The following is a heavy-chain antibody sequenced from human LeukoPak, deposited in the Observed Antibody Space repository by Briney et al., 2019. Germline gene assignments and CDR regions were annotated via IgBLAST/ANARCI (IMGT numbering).Heavy chain of an antibody. V-gene: IGHV3-33*01. D-gene: IGHD3-22*01. J-gene: IGHJ4*02. CDR3: ARGLFRSITMIVPEDY. Sequence: GGSLRLSCAASGFTFRSYGMHWVRQAPGKGLEWVAVIWYDGSNKYYADSVKGRFTISRDNSKNTLYLQMNSLSPEDTAVYYCARGLFRSITMIVPEDYWGQGTLVTVSS. CDR2: IWYDGSNK. CDR1: GFTFRSYG.